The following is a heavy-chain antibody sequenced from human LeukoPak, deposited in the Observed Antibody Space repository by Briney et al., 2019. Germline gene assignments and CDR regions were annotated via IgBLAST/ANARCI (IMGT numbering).Heavy chain of an antibody. D-gene: IGHD6-13*01. Sequence: SETLSLTCTVSGGSISSYYWSWIRQPPGKGLEWIGYIYYSGSTYYNPSLKSRVTISVDTSKNQFSLKLSSVTAADTAVYYCARQGQAAAGPWFDPWGQGTLITVSS. CDR1: GGSISSYY. CDR3: ARQGQAAAGPWFDP. V-gene: IGHV4-59*04. CDR2: IYYSGST. J-gene: IGHJ5*02.